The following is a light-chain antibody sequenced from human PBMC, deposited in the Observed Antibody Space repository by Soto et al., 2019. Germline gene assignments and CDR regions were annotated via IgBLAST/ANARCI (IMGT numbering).Light chain of an antibody. J-gene: IGKJ1*01. CDR1: QSISYY. Sequence: DIQMTQSPSSLSASVGDRVTITCRASQSISYYLNWYQQKPGKAPKLLIYTASRLQSGVPSRFSGSGSGTDFTLTISSLQPEDFATYYCQQSYSTRMFSQGTKVEIK. CDR2: TAS. CDR3: QQSYSTRM. V-gene: IGKV1-39*01.